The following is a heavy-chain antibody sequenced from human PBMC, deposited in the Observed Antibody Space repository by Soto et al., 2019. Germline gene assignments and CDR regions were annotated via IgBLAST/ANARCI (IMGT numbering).Heavy chain of an antibody. D-gene: IGHD3-9*01. J-gene: IGHJ5*02. V-gene: IGHV3-23*01. Sequence: GGSLRLSCAASGFTFSDDAMSWVRQGPGKGLEWVSTISGSGGRTFYADSVKGRFTISRDNSKNTLYLQMNSLRAEDTAVYYCAKRAQIYDPAYDIDLWGQGAPVTISS. CDR3: AKRAQIYDPAYDIDL. CDR2: ISGSGGRT. CDR1: GFTFSDDA.